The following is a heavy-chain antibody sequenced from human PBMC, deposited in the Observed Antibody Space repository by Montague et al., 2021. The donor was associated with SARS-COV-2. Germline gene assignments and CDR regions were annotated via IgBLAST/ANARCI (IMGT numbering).Heavy chain of an antibody. D-gene: IGHD3-22*01. CDR1: GGSFSDSH. J-gene: IGHJ4*02. CDR3: ARGQSGITMIVVAILGVEFYFDN. CDR2: INQSGST. Sequence: SKTLSLTCAVYGGSFSDSHWSWLRQPPGKGLEWIGEINQSGSTKYNPSLKSRVTISVDTSKNQFSLKLSSLTAADTAVYYCARGQSGITMIVVAILGVEFYFDNWSQGTLVTVSS. V-gene: IGHV4-34*01.